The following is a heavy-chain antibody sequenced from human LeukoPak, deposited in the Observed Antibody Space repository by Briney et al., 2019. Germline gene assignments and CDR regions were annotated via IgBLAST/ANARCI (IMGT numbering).Heavy chain of an antibody. V-gene: IGHV3-7*04. CDR1: GFTFSSYW. Sequence: GGSLRLSCAASGFTFSSYWMSWVRQAPGKGLEWVANIKQDGSEKYYVDSVKGRFTISRDNAKNSLYLQMNSLRAEDTALYCCARVPWLVPYFDYWGQGTLVTVSS. J-gene: IGHJ4*02. D-gene: IGHD6-19*01. CDR2: IKQDGSEK. CDR3: ARVPWLVPYFDY.